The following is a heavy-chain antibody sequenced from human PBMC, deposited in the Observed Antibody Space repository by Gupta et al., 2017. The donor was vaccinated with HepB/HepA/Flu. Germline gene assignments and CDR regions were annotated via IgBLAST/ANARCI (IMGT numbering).Heavy chain of an antibody. CDR3: AGGRWLQSY. Sequence: EVQLVESGGGLVQSGGSLRLPCPASGFSFSTYWMSWVRQAPGKGLEWVANIKEDGSEKNYVDSVKGRFIISRENTKNSLFLQMNSLGAEDTAVYFCAGGRWLQSYWGQGTLVTVSS. J-gene: IGHJ4*02. V-gene: IGHV3-7*04. CDR1: GFSFSTYW. CDR2: IKEDGSEK. D-gene: IGHD5-24*01.